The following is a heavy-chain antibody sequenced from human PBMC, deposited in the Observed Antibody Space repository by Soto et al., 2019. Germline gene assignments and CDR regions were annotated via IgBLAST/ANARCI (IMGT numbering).Heavy chain of an antibody. D-gene: IGHD2-15*01. CDR2: ISGSGGST. V-gene: IGHV3-23*01. J-gene: IGHJ4*02. CDR3: AKFLGSKVAATLRGHPFDY. Sequence: EVQLLESGGGLVQPGGSLRLSCAASGFTFSSYAMSWVRQAPGKGLEWVSAISGSGGSTYYADSVKGRFTISRDHSKNTLYLQMNSLRAEDTAVYYCAKFLGSKVAATLRGHPFDYWGQGTLVTVSS. CDR1: GFTFSSYA.